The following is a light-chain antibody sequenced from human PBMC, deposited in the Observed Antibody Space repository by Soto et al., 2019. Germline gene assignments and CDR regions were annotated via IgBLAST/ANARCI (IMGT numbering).Light chain of an antibody. CDR2: DAS. Sequence: EIVLTQSPATLSLSPGERATLSCRASQSVSSYLAWYQQKPGQAPRLLIYDASNRATGIPARFSGSGSGTDFTLTISSLEPEDFAGYYCQQRSNWPPITFGLWTRLEIK. J-gene: IGKJ5*01. CDR3: QQRSNWPPIT. V-gene: IGKV3-11*01. CDR1: QSVSSY.